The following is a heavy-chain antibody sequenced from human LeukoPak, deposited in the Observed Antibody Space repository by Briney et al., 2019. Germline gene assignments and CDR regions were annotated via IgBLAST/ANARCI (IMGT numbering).Heavy chain of an antibody. CDR1: GGSFSGYY. CDR3: AREDGVYGDYGGDY. D-gene: IGHD4-17*01. J-gene: IGHJ4*02. Sequence: PSETLSLTCAVYGGSFSGYYWSWIRQPPGKGLEWIGEINHSGSTNYNPSLKSRVTISVDTSKNQFSLKLSSVTAADTAVYYCAREDGVYGDYGGDYWGQGTLVTVSS. V-gene: IGHV4-34*01. CDR2: INHSGST.